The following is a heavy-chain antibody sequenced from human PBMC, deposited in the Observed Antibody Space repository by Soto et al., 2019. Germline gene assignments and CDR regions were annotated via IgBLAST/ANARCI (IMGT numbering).Heavy chain of an antibody. CDR3: ARGTEGATTNYFDY. D-gene: IGHD1-26*01. V-gene: IGHV1-2*04. CDR2: INPNSGGT. CDR1: GYTFTGYY. Sequence: ASVKVSCKASGYTFTGYYMHWVRQAPGQGLEWMGWINPNSGGTNYAQKFQGWVTMTRDTSISTAYMELSRLRSDDTAVYYCARGTEGATTNYFDYWGQGTLVTVSS. J-gene: IGHJ4*02.